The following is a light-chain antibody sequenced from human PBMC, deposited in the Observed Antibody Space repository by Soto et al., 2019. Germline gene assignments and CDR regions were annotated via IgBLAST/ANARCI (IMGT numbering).Light chain of an antibody. CDR3: QQRSNWPIT. CDR1: QSVSSSY. Sequence: PGGRVTLSCRASQSVSSSYLTWYQQKPGQAPRLLIYGASNRATGIPDRFSGSGSGTDFTLTISSLEPEDFAVYYCQQRSNWPITFGQGTRLEIK. CDR2: GAS. V-gene: IGKV3D-20*02. J-gene: IGKJ5*01.